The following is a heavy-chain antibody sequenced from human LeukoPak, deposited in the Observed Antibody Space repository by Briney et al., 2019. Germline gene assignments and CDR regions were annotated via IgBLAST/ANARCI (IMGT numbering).Heavy chain of an antibody. CDR3: THYYDSSGYSDY. CDR1: GGSISSSSYY. CDR2: IYYSGST. D-gene: IGHD3-22*01. J-gene: IGHJ4*02. V-gene: IGHV4-39*01. Sequence: SETLSLTCTVSGGSISSSSYYWGWIRQPPGKGLEWIGSIYYSGSTYYNPSLKSRVTISVDTSKNQFSLKLSSVTAADTAVYYCTHYYDSSGYSDYWGQGTLVTVSS.